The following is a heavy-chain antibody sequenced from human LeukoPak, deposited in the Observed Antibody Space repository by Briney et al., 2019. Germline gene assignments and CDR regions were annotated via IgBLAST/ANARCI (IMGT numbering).Heavy chain of an antibody. CDR3: ARGRGAGSSWYTWFDT. J-gene: IGHJ5*02. Sequence: GGSLRLSCAASGFTFNSYSMNWVRQAPGKGLEWVSSISSSSNYIYSAESLEGRFTISRDNAKNSLYLQMNSLRAADTAVYYCARGRGAGSSWYTWFDTWGQGTLVTVSS. CDR2: ISSSSNYI. V-gene: IGHV3-21*01. D-gene: IGHD6-13*01. CDR1: GFTFNSYS.